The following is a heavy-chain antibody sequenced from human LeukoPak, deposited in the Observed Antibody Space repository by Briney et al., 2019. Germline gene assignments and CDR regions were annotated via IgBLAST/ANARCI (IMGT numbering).Heavy chain of an antibody. V-gene: IGHV3-21*01. CDR1: GFTLRSYA. J-gene: IGHJ3*02. Sequence: GGSLRLSCTGSGFTLRSYAMNWVRRAPGQGLEWGSSISSSSSDIYYTDSVKGRFTISRDNAKNSLYLQMNSLRAEDTAVYYCVTDYGGSSGAFDIWGHGTMVTVSS. CDR3: VTDYGGSSGAFDI. D-gene: IGHD4-23*01. CDR2: ISSSSSDI.